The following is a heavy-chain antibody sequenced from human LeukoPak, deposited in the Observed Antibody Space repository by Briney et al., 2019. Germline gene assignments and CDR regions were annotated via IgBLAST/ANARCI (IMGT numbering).Heavy chain of an antibody. D-gene: IGHD3-22*01. J-gene: IGHJ3*02. Sequence: ASVKVSCKASGYTFTSYGISWVRQAPGQGLEWMGWISAYNGNTNYAQKLQGRVTMTTDTSTSTAYMELRSLRSDDTAVYYCARLLGYYDSSGYYRVDAFDIWGQGTMVTVSS. V-gene: IGHV1-18*01. CDR3: ARLLGYYDSSGYYRVDAFDI. CDR1: GYTFTSYG. CDR2: ISAYNGNT.